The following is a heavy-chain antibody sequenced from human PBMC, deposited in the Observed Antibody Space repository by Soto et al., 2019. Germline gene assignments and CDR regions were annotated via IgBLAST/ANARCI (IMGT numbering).Heavy chain of an antibody. Sequence: GGSLRRSCAGCGFTFSSYGMHWVRQAPGKGLEWVAVIWCDGSNKYYADSVKGRFAISRDNSKNTLYMQIKSLRPEETAVYYCAHTPGTGIAVATDYWGQGTLVTVSS. CDR3: AHTPGTGIAVATDY. CDR2: IWCDGSNK. D-gene: IGHD5-12*01. CDR1: GFTFSSYG. V-gene: IGHV3-33*01. J-gene: IGHJ4*02.